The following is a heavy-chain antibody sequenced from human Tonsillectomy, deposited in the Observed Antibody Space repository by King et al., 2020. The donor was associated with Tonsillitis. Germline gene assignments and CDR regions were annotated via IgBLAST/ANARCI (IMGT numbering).Heavy chain of an antibody. J-gene: IGHJ3*02. Sequence: VQLVESGGDLVQPGGSLRVSCAASGFTFTKYAMSWVRQAPGKGLEWVSVIGGGGGGTNYADSVKGRFNISRDNFKNTLYLQMIRLRAEDTAVYYCAKSYFNSSGYYLGDDALDIWGQGKMVTVSS. D-gene: IGHD3-22*01. CDR3: AKSYFNSSGYYLGDDALDI. V-gene: IGHV3-23*04. CDR1: GFTFTKYA. CDR2: IGGGGGGT.